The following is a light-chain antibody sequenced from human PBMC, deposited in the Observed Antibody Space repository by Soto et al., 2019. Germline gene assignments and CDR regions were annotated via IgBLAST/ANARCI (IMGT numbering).Light chain of an antibody. V-gene: IGLV1-47*01. CDR3: AAWDDSLSGVV. J-gene: IGLJ2*01. CDR1: SSNIGSNY. CDR2: RNS. Sequence: QSVLTQPPSESGTPGQRVTISGSGSSSNIGSNYVYWYQQLPGTVPQLLIYRNSERPSGVPDRFSGSKSGTSASLAISGLRSEDEADYYCAAWDDSLSGVVFGGGTKLTVL.